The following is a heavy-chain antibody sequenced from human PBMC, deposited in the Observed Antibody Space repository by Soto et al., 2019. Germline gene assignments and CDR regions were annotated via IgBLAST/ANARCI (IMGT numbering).Heavy chain of an antibody. CDR2: ISWNSGSI. CDR3: AKDGGYCSSTSCYYFDY. Sequence: GGSLRLSCAASGFTFDDYAMHWVRQAPGKGLEWVSGISWNSGSIGYADSVKGRFTISRDNAKNSLYLQMNSLRAEDTALYYCAKDGGYCSSTSCYYFDYWGQGTLVTVSS. D-gene: IGHD2-2*01. CDR1: GFTFDDYA. J-gene: IGHJ4*02. V-gene: IGHV3-9*01.